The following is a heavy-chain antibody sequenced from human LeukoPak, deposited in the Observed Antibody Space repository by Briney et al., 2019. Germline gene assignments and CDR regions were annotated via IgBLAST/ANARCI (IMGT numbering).Heavy chain of an antibody. V-gene: IGHV4-34*01. D-gene: IGHD5-18*01. CDR3: ARARVARYSSINFDY. CDR2: INHSGST. J-gene: IGHJ4*02. Sequence: PSETLSLTCAVYGGSFSGYYWSWIRQPPGKGLEWIGEINHSGSTNYNPSLKSRVTISVDTSKNQFSLKLSSVTAADTAVYYCARARVARYSSINFDYWDQGTLVTVSS. CDR1: GGSFSGYY.